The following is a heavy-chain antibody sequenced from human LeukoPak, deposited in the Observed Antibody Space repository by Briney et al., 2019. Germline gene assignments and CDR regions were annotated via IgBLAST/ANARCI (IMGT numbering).Heavy chain of an antibody. J-gene: IGHJ6*02. CDR2: INHSGSS. Sequence: PSETLCLTCAVYGGSFSGYYWSWIRQPPGKGLEWIGEINHSGSSNYNPSLKSRVTISVDTSKNQFSLKLSSVTAADTAVYYCAREARYCSSTSCYHIHSYYYGMDVWGQGTTVTVSS. V-gene: IGHV4-34*01. D-gene: IGHD2-2*01. CDR1: GGSFSGYY. CDR3: AREARYCSSTSCYHIHSYYYGMDV.